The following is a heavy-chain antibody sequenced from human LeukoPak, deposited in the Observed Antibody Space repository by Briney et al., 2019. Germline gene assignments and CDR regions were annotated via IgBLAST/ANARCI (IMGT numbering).Heavy chain of an antibody. D-gene: IGHD2-2*01. CDR3: AGVGSTSWYYFDY. CDR1: GFTFSSYS. J-gene: IGHJ4*02. CDR2: ISSSSSYI. V-gene: IGHV3-21*01. Sequence: GGSLRLSCAASGFTFSSYSMNWVRQAPGKGLEWVSSISSSSSYIYYADSVKGRFTISRDNAKNSLYLQMNSLRAEDTAVYYCAGVGSTSWYYFDYWGQGTLVTVSS.